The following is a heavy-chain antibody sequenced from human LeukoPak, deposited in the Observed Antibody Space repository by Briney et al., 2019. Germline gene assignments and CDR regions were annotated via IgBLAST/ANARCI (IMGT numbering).Heavy chain of an antibody. D-gene: IGHD3-22*01. V-gene: IGHV1-2*06. Sequence: SVKVSYKASGYTFTAYYIHWVRQPPGQGLEWMGRINTNRGGTNYEQKFQGRVTMTRDTSISTAYMELSRLKSDDTAVYYCASVTYYDSSGYYLGDYWGQGTLVTVSS. CDR2: INTNRGGT. J-gene: IGHJ4*02. CDR3: ASVTYYDSSGYYLGDY. CDR1: GYTFTAYY.